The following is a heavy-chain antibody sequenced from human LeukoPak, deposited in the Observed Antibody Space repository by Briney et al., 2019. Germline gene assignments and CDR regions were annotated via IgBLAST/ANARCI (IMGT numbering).Heavy chain of an antibody. CDR1: GGSISSSGYY. V-gene: IGHV4-39*01. CDR2: IYYSGST. J-gene: IGHJ4*02. CDR3: ASFIAAGDKLDY. Sequence: PSETLSLTCTVSGGSISSSGYYWGWIRQPPGKGLEWIGSIYYSGSTYYNPSLKSRVTISVDTSKNQFSLKLSSVTAADTAVYYCASFIAAGDKLDYWGQGTLVTVSS. D-gene: IGHD6-13*01.